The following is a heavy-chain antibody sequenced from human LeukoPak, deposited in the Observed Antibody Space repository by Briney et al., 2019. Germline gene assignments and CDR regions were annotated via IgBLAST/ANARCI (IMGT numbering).Heavy chain of an antibody. V-gene: IGHV3-33*01. D-gene: IGHD3-10*01. CDR2: IWYDGSNK. Sequence: PGRSLRLSCAASGFTFSSYGMHWVRQAPGKGLEWVAVIWYDGSNKYYADSVKGRFTISRDNSKNTLYLQMNSLRAEDTAVYYCARDRGYYGSAYDAFDIWGQGTVVTVSS. CDR1: GFTFSSYG. CDR3: ARDRGYYGSAYDAFDI. J-gene: IGHJ3*02.